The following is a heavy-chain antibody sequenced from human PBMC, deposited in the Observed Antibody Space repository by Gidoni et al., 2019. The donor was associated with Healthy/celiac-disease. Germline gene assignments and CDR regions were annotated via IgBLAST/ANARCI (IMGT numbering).Heavy chain of an antibody. D-gene: IGHD2-2*01. Sequence: QVQLVESGGGVVEPGRSLRLSCAASGFTFSSSGMHWVRQAPGKGLEWVAVIWYDGSNKYYADSVKGRFTISRDNSKNTLYLQMNSLRAEDTAVYYCARDRAPYCSSTSCSRYFQHWGQGTLVTVSS. CDR2: IWYDGSNK. CDR1: GFTFSSSG. V-gene: IGHV3-33*01. CDR3: ARDRAPYCSSTSCSRYFQH. J-gene: IGHJ1*01.